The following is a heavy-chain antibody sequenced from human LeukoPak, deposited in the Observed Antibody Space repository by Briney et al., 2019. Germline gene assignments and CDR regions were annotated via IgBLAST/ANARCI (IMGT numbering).Heavy chain of an antibody. J-gene: IGHJ4*02. CDR3: AREQYYDFWSGSWDY. CDR1: GYTFRNYG. CDR2: IRTDKGNT. D-gene: IGHD3-3*01. Sequence: ASMNVSCKASGYTFRNYGISWVRQAPGQGLDWMGWIRTDKGNTYYAEYLQGRVTMTTDTSTNTVYMQLTSLRSDETAVYYCAREQYYDFWSGSWDYWGQGTLVTVSS. V-gene: IGHV1-18*01.